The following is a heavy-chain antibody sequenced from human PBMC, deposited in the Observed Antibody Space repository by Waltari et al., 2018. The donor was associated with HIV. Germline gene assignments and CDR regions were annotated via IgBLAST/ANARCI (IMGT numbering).Heavy chain of an antibody. V-gene: IGHV4-39*01. CDR3: ARHDPGTYYYFDY. D-gene: IGHD3-10*01. CDR2: IYYGGST. J-gene: IGHJ4*02. Sequence: QLQLQESGPGLVKPSETLYPTCSVSGGSGHSYSWGWFRQPPGKGLEWFGSIYYGGSTFYNSSLKSRLTISVDTSKNQFSLKLSSVTAADTAVYYCARHDPGTYYYFDYWGQGTLVTVSS. CDR1: GGSGHSYS.